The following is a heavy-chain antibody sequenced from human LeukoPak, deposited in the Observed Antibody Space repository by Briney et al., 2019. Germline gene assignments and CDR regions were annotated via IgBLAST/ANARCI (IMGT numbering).Heavy chain of an antibody. CDR2: INHSGST. D-gene: IGHD6-19*01. J-gene: IGHJ4*02. CDR3: ARLGSLIAVAGLDY. CDR1: GESFSGYY. Sequence: SETLSLTCAVYGESFSGYYWSWIRQPPGKGLEWIGEINHSGSTNYNPSLKSRVTISVDTSKNQFSLKLSSVTAADTAVYYCARLGSLIAVAGLDYWGQGTLVTVSS. V-gene: IGHV4-34*01.